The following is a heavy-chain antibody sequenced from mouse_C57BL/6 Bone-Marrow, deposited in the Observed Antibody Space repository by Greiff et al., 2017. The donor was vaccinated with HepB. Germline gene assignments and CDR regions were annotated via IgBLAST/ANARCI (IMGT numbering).Heavy chain of an antibody. CDR1: GYAFTNYL. J-gene: IGHJ2*01. Sequence: VQLQQSGAELVRPGTSVKVSCKASGYAFTNYLIEWVKQRPGQGLEWIGVINPGSGGTNYNEKFKGKATLTADKSSSTAYMQLSSLTSEDSAVYFCARSCPLITTVVAGDYWGQGTTLTVSS. CDR3: ARSCPLITTVVAGDY. V-gene: IGHV1-54*01. D-gene: IGHD1-1*01. CDR2: INPGSGGT.